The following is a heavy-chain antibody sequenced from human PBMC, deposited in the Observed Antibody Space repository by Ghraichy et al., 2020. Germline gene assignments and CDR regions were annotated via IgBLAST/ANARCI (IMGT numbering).Heavy chain of an antibody. J-gene: IGHJ5*02. CDR1: GGSITSGSYY. Sequence: TLSLTCTVSGGSITSGSYYWGWIRQPPGKGLEWIGNIYYSGSTYYNPSLKSRVTISVDTSKNQFSLKLNSVTAADTAVYYCARSHYYDSSGSSTNWFDPWGQGTLVTVSS. D-gene: IGHD3-22*01. CDR2: IYYSGST. V-gene: IGHV4-39*01. CDR3: ARSHYYDSSGSSTNWFDP.